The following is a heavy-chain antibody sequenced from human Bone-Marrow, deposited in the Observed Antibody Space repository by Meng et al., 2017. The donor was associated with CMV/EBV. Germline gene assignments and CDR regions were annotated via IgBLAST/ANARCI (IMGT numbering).Heavy chain of an antibody. CDR1: GFTFGDYA. D-gene: IGHD6-13*01. V-gene: IGHV3-49*04. Sequence: GGSLRLSCTASGFTFGDYAMSWVRQAPGKGLEWVGFIRSKAYGGTTEYAASVKGRFTISRDDSKSIAYLQMNSLKTEDTAVYYCTRTPYSSSWYYTRRLSYLDYWGERTLVTFSS. J-gene: IGHJ4*02. CDR2: IRSKAYGGTT. CDR3: TRTPYSSSWYYTRRLSYLDY.